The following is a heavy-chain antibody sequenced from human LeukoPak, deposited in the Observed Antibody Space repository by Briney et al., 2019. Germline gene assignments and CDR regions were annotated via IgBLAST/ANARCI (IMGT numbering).Heavy chain of an antibody. CDR2: IYSSGST. CDR3: ARFAYCGGHCWYYFDY. V-gene: IGHV4-59*01. D-gene: IGHD2-21*02. J-gene: IGHJ4*02. Sequence: SETLSLTCTVSSDSISGYYWSWIRQPPGKGLEWLGYIYSSGSTNYNPSLNSRVTISVDTSKNQFSLKLSSVTAADTAVYYRARFAYCGGHCWYYFDYWGQGTLVTVSS. CDR1: SDSISGYY.